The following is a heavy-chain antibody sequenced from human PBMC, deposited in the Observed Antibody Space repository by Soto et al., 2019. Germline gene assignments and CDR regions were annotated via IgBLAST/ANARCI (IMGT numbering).Heavy chain of an antibody. CDR1: GFTFTSDS. CDR2: ISSHGRDI. V-gene: IGHV3-21*06. J-gene: IGHJ4*02. Sequence: GGSLRLSCEASGFTFTSDSMTWVRQAPGKGLEWVSSISSHGRDIFYADSVKGRFTISRDNAKDSLHLQMNSLTGEDSAVYYCARGAALAGKLDLWGQGTLVTVSS. D-gene: IGHD6-19*01. CDR3: ARGAALAGKLDL.